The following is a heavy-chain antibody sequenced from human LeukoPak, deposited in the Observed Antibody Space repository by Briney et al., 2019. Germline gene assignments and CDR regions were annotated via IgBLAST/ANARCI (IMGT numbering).Heavy chain of an antibody. V-gene: IGHV1-69*05. Sequence: ASVTVSFTASGGTFSSYAISWVRQAPGQGLEWMGGIIPIFGTANYAQKFQGRVTITMDESTSTAYMELSSLRSEDTAVYYCARVRASQRAWFDPWGQGTLVTVSS. J-gene: IGHJ5*02. CDR1: GGTFSSYA. CDR3: ARVRASQRAWFDP. CDR2: IIPIFGTA.